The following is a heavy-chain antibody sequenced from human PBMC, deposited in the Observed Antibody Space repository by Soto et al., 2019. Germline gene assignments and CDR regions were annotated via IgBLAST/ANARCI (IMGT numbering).Heavy chain of an antibody. D-gene: IGHD1-26*01. J-gene: IGHJ4*02. Sequence: GGSLRLSCAASGFTFSSYGIHWVRQAPGKGLEWVTVISYDGSNKYYADSVKGRFTISRDNSKNTLYLQMNSLRAEDTAVYYCAKDQQGAPFAYWGQGTLVTVSS. CDR2: ISYDGSNK. V-gene: IGHV3-30*18. CDR3: AKDQQGAPFAY. CDR1: GFTFSSYG.